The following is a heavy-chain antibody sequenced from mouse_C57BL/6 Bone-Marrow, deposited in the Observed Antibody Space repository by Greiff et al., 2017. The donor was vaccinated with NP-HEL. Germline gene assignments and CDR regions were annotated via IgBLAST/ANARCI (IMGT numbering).Heavy chain of an antibody. CDR2: IYPGDGDT. J-gene: IGHJ3*01. CDR1: GYEFSNYW. Sequence: VQLQESGAELVKPGASVKISCKASGYEFSNYWMNWVKQRPGKGLEWIGQIYPGDGDTNYTGKFKDKATLTADKTSSTAYMQLSRLTSEDSAVYFCARGAYWGQGTLVTVSA. CDR3: ARGAY. V-gene: IGHV1-80*01.